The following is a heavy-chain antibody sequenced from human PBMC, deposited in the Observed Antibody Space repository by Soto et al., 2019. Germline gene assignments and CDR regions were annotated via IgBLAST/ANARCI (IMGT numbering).Heavy chain of an antibody. J-gene: IGHJ4*02. Sequence: EVQLVESGGGLVQPGGSLRLSCAVSGFTFSDHYINWVRQAPGKGLEWVGRTRNKAHSYTTEYAASVKGRFTISRDDSKNSVYLQMNSLTTEDTAVYYCARGPIRMVRGKTPSFDYWGQGTLVTVSS. V-gene: IGHV3-72*01. CDR3: ARGPIRMVRGKTPSFDY. CDR2: TRNKAHSYTT. CDR1: GFTFSDHY. D-gene: IGHD3-10*01.